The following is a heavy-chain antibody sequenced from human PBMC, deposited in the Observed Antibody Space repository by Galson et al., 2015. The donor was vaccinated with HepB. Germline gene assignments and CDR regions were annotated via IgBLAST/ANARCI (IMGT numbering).Heavy chain of an antibody. V-gene: IGHV1-18*01. CDR2: ISAHNGNT. J-gene: IGHJ4*02. Sequence: SVKVSCKASGYTFTSYGISWVRQAPGQGLEWMGWISAHNGNTNYAQKLQGRVTMTTDTSTSTAYMELRSLRSDDTAVYYCARERYGGSYLDYWGQGTRVTVSS. D-gene: IGHD1-26*01. CDR1: GYTFTSYG. CDR3: ARERYGGSYLDY.